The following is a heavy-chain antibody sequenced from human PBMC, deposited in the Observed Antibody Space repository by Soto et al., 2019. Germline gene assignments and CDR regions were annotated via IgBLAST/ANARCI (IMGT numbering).Heavy chain of an antibody. CDR3: ARDSASYSSPSGSYWYFDL. V-gene: IGHV3-48*02. Sequence: EVQLVESGGGLVQPGGSLRLSCAASGFTFSSYSMNWVRQAPGKGLEWVSYTSSGSATIYYADSVKGRFTISRDNAKNSLYLQMNSLRDEDTAVYYCARDSASYSSPSGSYWYFDLWGRGTLVTVSS. CDR1: GFTFSSYS. D-gene: IGHD6-6*01. J-gene: IGHJ2*01. CDR2: TSSGSATI.